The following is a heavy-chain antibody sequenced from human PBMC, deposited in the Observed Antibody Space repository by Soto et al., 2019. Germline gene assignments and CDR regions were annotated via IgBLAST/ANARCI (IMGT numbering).Heavy chain of an antibody. CDR3: ARVRVSGYHTPYGMDV. D-gene: IGHD3-3*01. CDR2: IMPSFRAP. CDR1: GGAFSDYA. Sequence: SVKVSCKASGGAFSDYAFSWVRQAPGQGLEWLGGIMPSFRAPDYAQKFQGRVTMTADEFTRTVYMEMNSLRSEDTAVYYCARVRVSGYHTPYGMDVWGQGTTVTVSS. V-gene: IGHV1-69*13. J-gene: IGHJ6*02.